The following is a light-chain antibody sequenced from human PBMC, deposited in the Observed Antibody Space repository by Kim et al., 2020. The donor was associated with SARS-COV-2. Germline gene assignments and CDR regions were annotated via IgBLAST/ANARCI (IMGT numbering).Light chain of an antibody. Sequence: VALGQTVRITCQGDSLTSYYATWYQHKPGQAPIVVIYGKNNRPSGIPDRFSGSSSGDTASLTITGTRAGDEADYYCNSRGSNDNVLFGGGTQLTVL. V-gene: IGLV3-19*01. CDR1: SLTSYY. CDR2: GKN. CDR3: NSRGSNDNVL. J-gene: IGLJ2*01.